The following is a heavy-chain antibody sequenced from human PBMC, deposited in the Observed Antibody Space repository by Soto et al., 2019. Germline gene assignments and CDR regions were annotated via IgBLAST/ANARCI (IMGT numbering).Heavy chain of an antibody. CDR3: SRPRYDGSGTPFDY. CDR2: INTDGRIT. Sequence: EVQLVESGEGLVQPGGSLRLSCSASGFTFTSYWMHWVRQVPGKGLVWVSHINTDGRITDYGDSVKGRFTISRDNAKNTLYLQMNSLRAEDTAIYYCSRPRYDGSGTPFDYWGQGTLVTVSS. V-gene: IGHV3-74*01. D-gene: IGHD3-22*01. CDR1: GFTFTSYW. J-gene: IGHJ4*02.